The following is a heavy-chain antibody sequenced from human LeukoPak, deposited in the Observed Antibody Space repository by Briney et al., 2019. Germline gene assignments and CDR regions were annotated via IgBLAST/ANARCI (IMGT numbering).Heavy chain of an antibody. V-gene: IGHV4-4*02. CDR1: GVSIDITNY. CDR2: ISHDGTI. Sequence: SETLSLTCGVSGVSIDITNYWSWVRQAPGKGLEWIGEISHDGTINYNPSLRSRVAMSFDRANNHFSLSLTAVTAADTALYYCTRESRPFCPFAYWGQGVMVTVSS. D-gene: IGHD3-3*01. J-gene: IGHJ4*02. CDR3: TRESRPFCPFAY.